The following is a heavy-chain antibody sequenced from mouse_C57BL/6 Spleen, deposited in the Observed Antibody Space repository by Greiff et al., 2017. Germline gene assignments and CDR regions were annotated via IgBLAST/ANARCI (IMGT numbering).Heavy chain of an antibody. D-gene: IGHD2-1*01. V-gene: IGHV1-50*01. CDR1: GYTFTSYW. CDR3: ARSSYYGNYGGY. Sequence: VQLQQSGAELVKPGASVKLSCKASGYTFTSYWMQWVKQRPGQGLEWIGEIDPSDSYTNYNQKFKGKATLTVDTSSSTAYMQLSSLTSEDSAVYYCARSSYYGNYGGYWGQGTTLTVSS. J-gene: IGHJ2*01. CDR2: IDPSDSYT.